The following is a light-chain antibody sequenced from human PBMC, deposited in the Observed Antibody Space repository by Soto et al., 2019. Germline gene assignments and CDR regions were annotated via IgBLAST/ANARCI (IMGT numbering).Light chain of an antibody. CDR3: QQYGSSPQT. V-gene: IGKV3-20*01. CDR2: GAS. Sequence: EIVLTQSPGTLSLSPGERATLSCRASQSVDSNYFAWYQHKPGQAPRLLIYGASSRATGIPDRFSGGGSGTDFTLTISSLQPEDFVVYYCQQYGSSPQTFGQGTKLDIK. CDR1: QSVDSNY. J-gene: IGKJ2*01.